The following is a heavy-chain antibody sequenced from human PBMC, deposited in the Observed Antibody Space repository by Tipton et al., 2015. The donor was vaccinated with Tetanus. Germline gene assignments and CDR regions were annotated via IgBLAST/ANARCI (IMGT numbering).Heavy chain of an antibody. V-gene: IGHV4-34*01. CDR3: ARALKQLARVGDY. D-gene: IGHD6-6*01. CDR1: GGSFSGYH. J-gene: IGHJ4*02. CDR2: INHSGYT. Sequence: TLSLTCAVSGGSFSGYHWTWIRQSPGKGLEWIGEINHSGYTSYNPSLRSRATISVDSSKTHLSLNLTTVTAADTAVYYCARALKQLARVGDYWGQGTLVTVSS.